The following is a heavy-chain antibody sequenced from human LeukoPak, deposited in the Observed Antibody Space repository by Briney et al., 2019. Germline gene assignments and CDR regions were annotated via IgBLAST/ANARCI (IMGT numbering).Heavy chain of an antibody. J-gene: IGHJ4*02. V-gene: IGHV4-39*01. CDR2: FYYSGNT. CDR3: ASRWSGYWRYYFDY. D-gene: IGHD3-3*01. Sequence: KPSETLSLTCTVSGGSISSSSCYWGWIRQPPGKGLEWIGSFYYSGNTYYNPSLKSRVTISVDTSKNQFSLGLSSVTAADTAVYYCASRWSGYWRYYFDYWGQGTLVTVSS. CDR1: GGSISSSSCY.